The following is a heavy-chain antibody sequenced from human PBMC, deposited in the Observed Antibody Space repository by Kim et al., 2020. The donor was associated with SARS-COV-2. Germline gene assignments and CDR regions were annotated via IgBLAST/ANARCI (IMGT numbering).Heavy chain of an antibody. V-gene: IGHV1-46*01. J-gene: IGHJ6*03. Sequence: ASVKVSCKASGYTFTSYYMHWVRQAPGQGLERMGIINPSGGSTSYAQKFQGRVTMTRDTSTSTVYMELSSLRSEDTAVYYCAREVPETYYDFWSGYSGYYYYYMDVWGKGTTVTVSS. CDR1: GYTFTSYY. CDR3: AREVPETYYDFWSGYSGYYYYYMDV. CDR2: INPSGGST. D-gene: IGHD3-3*01.